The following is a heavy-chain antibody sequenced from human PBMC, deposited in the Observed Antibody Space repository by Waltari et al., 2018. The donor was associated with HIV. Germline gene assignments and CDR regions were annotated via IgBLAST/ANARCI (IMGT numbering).Heavy chain of an antibody. J-gene: IGHJ4*02. D-gene: IGHD6-19*01. Sequence: EVQLVESGGGLVQPGGSLRLSCAASGFTFSSYWMSWVRQAPGKGLEWVANIKQDGSEKYYVDSVKGRFTISRDNAKNSLYLQMNSLRAEDTAVYYCARDSSGWYGYYFDYWGQGTLVTVSS. CDR1: GFTFSSYW. CDR3: ARDSSGWYGYYFDY. V-gene: IGHV3-7*01. CDR2: IKQDGSEK.